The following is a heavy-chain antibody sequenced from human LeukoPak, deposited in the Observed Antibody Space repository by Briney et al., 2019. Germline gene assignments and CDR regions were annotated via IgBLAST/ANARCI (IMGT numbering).Heavy chain of an antibody. Sequence: GRSLRLSCAASGFTFSSYGMHWVRQAPGKGLEWVAVIWYDGSNKYYADSVKGRFTISRGNSKNTLYLQMNSLRAEDTAVYYCAKDASWRAGTFLFDYWGQGTLVTVSS. CDR3: AKDASWRAGTFLFDY. D-gene: IGHD1-1*01. V-gene: IGHV3-33*06. CDR2: IWYDGSNK. CDR1: GFTFSSYG. J-gene: IGHJ4*02.